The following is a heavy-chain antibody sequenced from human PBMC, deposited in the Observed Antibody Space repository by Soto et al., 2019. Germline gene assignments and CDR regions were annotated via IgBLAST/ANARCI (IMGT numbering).Heavy chain of an antibody. CDR1: GGSVNSGGYY. CDR2: IFYNGGT. V-gene: IGHV4-61*03. CDR3: ARGDHGPRRFYFDT. J-gene: IGHJ4*02. D-gene: IGHD2-8*01. Sequence: PSETLSLTCTVSGGSVNSGGYYWSWIRQPPGKGLEWIGFIFYNGGTSYNPSLGSRVTISADTSKTLFSLNLNFVTAADTAVYYCARGDHGPRRFYFDTCGQGTLVTVYS.